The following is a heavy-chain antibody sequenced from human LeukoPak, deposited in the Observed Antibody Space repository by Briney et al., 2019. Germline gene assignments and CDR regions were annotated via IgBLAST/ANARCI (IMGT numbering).Heavy chain of an antibody. J-gene: IGHJ3*02. CDR3: ARLPGVTIFGVVIFDAFDI. CDR1: GGSISSYY. Sequence: PSEPLSLTCTVSGGSISSYYWSWIRQPPGKGLEWIGYIYTSGSTNYNPSLKSRVTISVDTSKNQFSLKLSSVTAADTAVYYCARLPGVTIFGVVIFDAFDIWGQGTMVTVSS. V-gene: IGHV4-4*09. CDR2: IYTSGST. D-gene: IGHD3-3*01.